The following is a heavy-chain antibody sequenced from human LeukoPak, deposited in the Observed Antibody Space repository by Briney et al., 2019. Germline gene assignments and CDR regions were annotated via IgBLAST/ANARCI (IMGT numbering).Heavy chain of an antibody. Sequence: SETLSLTCTVSGGSISSSSYYWGWIRQPPGKGLEWIGSIYYSGSTYYNPSLKSRVTISVDTSKNQFSLKLSSVTAADTAVYYCARMSSFGSYGDYWGQGTLVTVSS. V-gene: IGHV4-39*01. J-gene: IGHJ4*02. CDR1: GGSISSSSYY. CDR2: IYYSGST. D-gene: IGHD1-26*01. CDR3: ARMSSFGSYGDY.